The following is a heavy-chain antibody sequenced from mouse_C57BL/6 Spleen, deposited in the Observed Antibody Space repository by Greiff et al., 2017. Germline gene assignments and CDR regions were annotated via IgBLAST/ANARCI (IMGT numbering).Heavy chain of an antibody. Sequence: EVQLQESGGGLVQPGGSLKLSCAASGFTFSDYYMYWVRQTPEKRLEWVAYISNGGGSTYYPDTVKGRFTISRDNAKNTLYLQMSRLKSEDTAMYYCARQRATGTGAMDYWGQGTSVTVSA. D-gene: IGHD4-1*02. V-gene: IGHV5-12*01. CDR2: ISNGGGST. CDR1: GFTFSDYY. CDR3: ARQRATGTGAMDY. J-gene: IGHJ4*01.